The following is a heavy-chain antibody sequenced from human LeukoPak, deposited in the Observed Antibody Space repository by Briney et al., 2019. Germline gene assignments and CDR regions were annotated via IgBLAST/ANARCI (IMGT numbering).Heavy chain of an antibody. CDR1: GGSFSGYY. CDR2: INHSGST. V-gene: IGHV4-34*01. Sequence: SETLSLTCAAYGGSFSGYYWSWIRQPPGKGLEWIGEINHSGSTNYNPSLKSRVTISVDTSKNQFSLKLSSVTAADAAVYYCARRDYYGSGSYYSLDYWGQGTLVTVSS. J-gene: IGHJ4*02. D-gene: IGHD3-10*01. CDR3: ARRDYYGSGSYYSLDY.